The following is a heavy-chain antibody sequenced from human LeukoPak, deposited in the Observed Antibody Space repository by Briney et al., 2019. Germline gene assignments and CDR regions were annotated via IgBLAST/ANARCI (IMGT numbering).Heavy chain of an antibody. CDR3: VHLGFWSGYFEY. V-gene: IGHV5-51*01. Sequence: GESLKISCKGSGYSFTNYWIGWVRQMPGKGLEWMGNIYPGDSDSRYSPSFQGQVTISADKSISTAYLQWSSLKASDTAMYYCVHLGFWSGYFEYWGQGTLVTVSS. J-gene: IGHJ4*02. CDR1: GYSFTNYW. D-gene: IGHD3-3*01. CDR2: IYPGDSDS.